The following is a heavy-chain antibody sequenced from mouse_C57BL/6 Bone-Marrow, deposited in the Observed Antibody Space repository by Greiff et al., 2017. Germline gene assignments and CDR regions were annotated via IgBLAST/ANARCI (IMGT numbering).Heavy chain of an antibody. CDR2: IHPNSGST. CDR1: GYTFTSYW. D-gene: IGHD2-3*01. Sequence: VKLQESGAELVKPGASVKLSCKASGYTFTSYWMHWVKQRPGQGLEWIGMIHPNSGSTNYNEKFKSKATLTVDKSSSTAYMQLSSLTSEDSAVYYCARGGDGYCWYFDVWGTGTTVTVSS. J-gene: IGHJ1*03. V-gene: IGHV1-64*01. CDR3: ARGGDGYCWYFDV.